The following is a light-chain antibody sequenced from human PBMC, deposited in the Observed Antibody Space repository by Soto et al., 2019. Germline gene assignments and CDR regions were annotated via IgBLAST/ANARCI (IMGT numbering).Light chain of an antibody. V-gene: IGKV3D-20*02. CDR2: DAS. CDR3: QQRSDWPIT. CDR1: QSVSSSY. J-gene: IGKJ5*01. Sequence: PGERVTLSCRASQSVSSSYLTWYQQKPGQAPRLLIYDASNRASGIPARFSGSESGTDFTLTISSLEPEDFAVYYCQQRSDWPITFGQGTRLEIK.